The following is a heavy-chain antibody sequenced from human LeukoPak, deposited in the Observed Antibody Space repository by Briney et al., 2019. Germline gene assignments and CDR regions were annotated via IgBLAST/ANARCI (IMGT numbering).Heavy chain of an antibody. V-gene: IGHV3-23*01. Sequence: GGSLRLSCAASGFTFSSYAMGWVRQAPGKGLEWVSVISGSGDSTYYAGSVKGRFTISRDNSKNTLYLQMNSLRVEDTAVYYCARGVTATRYFYYGLDVWGLGTTVTVSS. D-gene: IGHD2-21*02. J-gene: IGHJ6*02. CDR2: ISGSGDST. CDR1: GFTFSSYA. CDR3: ARGVTATRYFYYGLDV.